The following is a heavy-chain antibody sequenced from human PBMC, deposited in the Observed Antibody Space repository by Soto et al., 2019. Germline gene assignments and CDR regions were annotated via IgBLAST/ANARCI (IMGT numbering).Heavy chain of an antibody. Sequence: TLSLTCTVSGGSISSYYWSWIRQPAGKGLEWIGRIYTSGSTNYNPSLKSRVTMSVDTSKNQFSLKLSSVTAADTAVYYCARDEYSGSYWGPYYFDYWGQGTQVTVSS. CDR3: ARDEYSGSYWGPYYFDY. CDR1: GGSISSYY. D-gene: IGHD1-26*01. CDR2: IYTSGST. V-gene: IGHV4-4*07. J-gene: IGHJ4*02.